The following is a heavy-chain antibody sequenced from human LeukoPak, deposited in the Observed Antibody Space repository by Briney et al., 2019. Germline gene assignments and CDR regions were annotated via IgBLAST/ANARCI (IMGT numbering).Heavy chain of an antibody. CDR2: ISGSGGST. D-gene: IGHD1-14*01. Sequence: GGSLRLSCAASGFTFSTYAMSWVRQAPGKGLEWVSSISGSGGSTFYADSVKGRFTISRDNSRNTLYLQMNSLRAEDTAIYYCAKRITVVARDAFDFWGQGTMVTVSS. V-gene: IGHV3-23*01. J-gene: IGHJ3*01. CDR1: GFTFSTYA. CDR3: AKRITVVARDAFDF.